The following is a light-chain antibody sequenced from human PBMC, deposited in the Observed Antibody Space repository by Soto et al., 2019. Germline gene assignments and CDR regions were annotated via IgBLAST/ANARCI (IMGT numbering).Light chain of an antibody. J-gene: IGKJ1*01. Sequence: DIQLTQSPSFLSASVGDRVTITCRASQGISTYLAWYQQKPGKAPKLFIYAASTLQSGVPSRFSGSGSGTEFSLTISSLQPEDFATYYCQDLNSYPLTFGQGTKVEIQ. V-gene: IGKV1-9*01. CDR1: QGISTY. CDR2: AAS. CDR3: QDLNSYPLT.